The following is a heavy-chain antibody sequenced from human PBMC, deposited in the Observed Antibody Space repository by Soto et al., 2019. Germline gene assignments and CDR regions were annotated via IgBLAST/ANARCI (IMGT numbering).Heavy chain of an antibody. J-gene: IGHJ5*02. CDR3: ARVWDRNWFDP. CDR1: GYTFTSYG. CDR2: ISAYNGNT. Sequence: GESLKISCKASGYTFTSYGISWVRQAPGQGLEWMGWISAYNGNTNYAQKLQGRVTMTTDTSTSTAYMELRSLRSDDTAVYYCARVWDRNWFDPWGQGTLVTVSS. V-gene: IGHV1-18*01. D-gene: IGHD1-26*01.